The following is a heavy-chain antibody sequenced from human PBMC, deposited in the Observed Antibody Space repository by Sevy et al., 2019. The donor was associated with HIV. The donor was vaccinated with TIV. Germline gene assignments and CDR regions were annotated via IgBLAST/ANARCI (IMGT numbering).Heavy chain of an antibody. CDR2: ISSSSSTI. Sequence: GGSLRLSCAASGFTFSSYSMNWVRQAPGKGLEWVSYISSSSSTIYYADSVKGRFTISRDNAKNSLYLQMNSLRDEDTAVYYWARVDFWSGYYTGDYYYMDVWGKGTTVTVSS. CDR1: GFTFSSYS. J-gene: IGHJ6*03. CDR3: ARVDFWSGYYTGDYYYMDV. V-gene: IGHV3-48*02. D-gene: IGHD3-3*01.